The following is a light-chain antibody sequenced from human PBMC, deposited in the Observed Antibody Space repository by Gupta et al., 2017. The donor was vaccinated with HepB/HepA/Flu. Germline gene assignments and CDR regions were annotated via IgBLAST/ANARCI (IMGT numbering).Light chain of an antibody. V-gene: IGLV2-14*03. Sequence: HSALPQPASVSGSPGQSITIPCTGTSSDVGGYNYVSWYQQHPGKAPKLMIYDVSNRPSGVSNRFSGSKSGNTASLTISGLQAEDEADYYCSSYTSSSTLVVFGGGTKLTVL. CDR3: SSYTSSSTLVV. CDR2: DVS. J-gene: IGLJ2*01. CDR1: SSDVGGYNY.